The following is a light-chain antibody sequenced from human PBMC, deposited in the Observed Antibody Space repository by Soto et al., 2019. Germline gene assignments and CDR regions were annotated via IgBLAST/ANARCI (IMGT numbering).Light chain of an antibody. J-gene: IGLJ1*01. CDR2: EVS. CDR1: SSYIRGYDY. CDR3: SSYTSSSTYV. V-gene: IGLV2-14*01. Sequence: QSALTQPASVSGSPGQSITISCTGTSSYIRGYDYVSWYQQHPGKAPKLMIYEVSNRPSGVSHRFSGSKSGNTASLTISGLQADEVGDYYCSSYTSSSTYVFGTGTKATVL.